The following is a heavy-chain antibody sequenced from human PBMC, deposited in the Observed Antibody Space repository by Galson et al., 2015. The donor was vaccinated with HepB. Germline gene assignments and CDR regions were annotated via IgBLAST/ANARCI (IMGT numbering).Heavy chain of an antibody. D-gene: IGHD5/OR15-5a*01. J-gene: IGHJ4*02. CDR2: ISGYSGKT. CDR3: ARVRLVSAGLNDY. V-gene: IGHV1-18*01. Sequence: GQGLEWMGWISGYSGKTEYAQNLQGRVTVTTDTSATTAYLELRSLRSDDTAVYYCARVRLVSAGLNDYWGQGILVTVSS.